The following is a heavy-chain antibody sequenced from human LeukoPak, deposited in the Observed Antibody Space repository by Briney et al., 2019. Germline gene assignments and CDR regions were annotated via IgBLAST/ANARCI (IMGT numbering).Heavy chain of an antibody. D-gene: IGHD3-10*01. CDR1: GGSISSYY. CDR2: IYYSGST. V-gene: IGHV4-59*12. Sequence: SETLSLTCTVSGGSISSYYWSWIRQPPGKGLEWIGYIYYSGSTNYNPSLKSRVTISVDRSKNQFSLKLSSVTAADTAVYYCARDNGGAFDIWGQGTMVTVSS. CDR3: ARDNGGAFDI. J-gene: IGHJ3*02.